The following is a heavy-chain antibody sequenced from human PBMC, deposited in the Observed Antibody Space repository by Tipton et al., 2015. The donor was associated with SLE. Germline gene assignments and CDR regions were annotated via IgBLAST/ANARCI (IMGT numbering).Heavy chain of an antibody. D-gene: IGHD6-19*01. CDR3: ARGIGYAAGTYAFDY. Sequence: SLRLSCAASGFTVSSIYMNWVRQAPGKGLEWVSFTYSGGTTYYADSVKGRFTISRDNSKNTLYLQMNSLRSDDTAVYYCARGIGYAAGTYAFDYWGQGTLVTVSS. V-gene: IGHV3-66*02. CDR1: GFTVSSIY. J-gene: IGHJ4*02. CDR2: TYSGGTT.